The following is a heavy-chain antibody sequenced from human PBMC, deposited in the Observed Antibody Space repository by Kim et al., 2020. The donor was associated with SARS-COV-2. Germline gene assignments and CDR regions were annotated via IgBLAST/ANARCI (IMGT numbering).Heavy chain of an antibody. V-gene: IGHV3-7*03. J-gene: IGHJ4*02. CDR2: EGSES. CDR3: ARDWGDY. D-gene: IGHD3-16*01. Sequence: EGSESYYVDSVRGRFTISRDNAENSFYLQMNSLRADDTAVYYCARDWGDYWGQGTLVTVSS.